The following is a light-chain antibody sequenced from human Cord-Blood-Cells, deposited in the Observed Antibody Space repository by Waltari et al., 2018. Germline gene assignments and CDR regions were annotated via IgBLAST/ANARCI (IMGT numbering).Light chain of an antibody. J-gene: IGKJ4*01. CDR1: QSISSY. CDR3: QQSYSTPLT. CDR2: AAY. Sequence: DTQMPQAPSSLSASVGDRVTITCRASQSISSYLNWYQQKPGKAPKLLIYAAYSLQSGVPSRFSGSGSGTDFTLTISSLQPEDFATYYCQQSYSTPLTFGGGSKVDIK. V-gene: IGKV1-39*01.